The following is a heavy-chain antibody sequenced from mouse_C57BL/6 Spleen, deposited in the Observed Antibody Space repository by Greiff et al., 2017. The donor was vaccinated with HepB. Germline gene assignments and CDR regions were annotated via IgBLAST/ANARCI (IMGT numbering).Heavy chain of an antibody. J-gene: IGHJ2*01. CDR2: ISDGGSYT. V-gene: IGHV5-4*03. D-gene: IGHD4-1*01. Sequence: EVKVVESGGGLVKPGGSLKLSCAASGFTFSSYAMSWVRQTPEKRLEWVATISDGGSYTYYPDNVKGRFTISRDNAKNNLYLQMSHLKSEDTAMYYCARASLGLDYWGQGTTLTVSS. CDR1: GFTFSSYA. CDR3: ARASLGLDY.